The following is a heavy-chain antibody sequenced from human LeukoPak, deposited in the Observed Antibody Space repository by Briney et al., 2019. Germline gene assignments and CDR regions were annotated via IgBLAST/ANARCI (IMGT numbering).Heavy chain of an antibody. J-gene: IGHJ4*02. D-gene: IGHD6-6*01. CDR1: GFTFDDYA. Sequence: GGSLRLSCAASGFTFDDYAMHWVRQAPGKGLEWVSLISWDGGSTYYADSVKGRFTISRDNSKNSLYLQMNSLRTEDTALYYCAIEYSSLNYFDYWGQGTLVTVSS. V-gene: IGHV3-43*01. CDR3: AIEYSSLNYFDY. CDR2: ISWDGGST.